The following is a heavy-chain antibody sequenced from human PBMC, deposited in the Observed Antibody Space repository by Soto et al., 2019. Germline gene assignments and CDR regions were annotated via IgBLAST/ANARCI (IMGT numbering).Heavy chain of an antibody. J-gene: IGHJ1*01. Sequence: QVQLVESGGGVVQPGRSLRLSCAASGFTFSSYDMHWVRQAPGKGLEWVAVIWYDGSNKYYADSVKGRFTISRDNSKNTLYLQMNSLRAEDAAVYYCAREGGSSGWYEYFQHWGQGTLVTVSS. CDR1: GFTFSSYD. CDR2: IWYDGSNK. D-gene: IGHD6-19*01. CDR3: AREGGSSGWYEYFQH. V-gene: IGHV3-33*01.